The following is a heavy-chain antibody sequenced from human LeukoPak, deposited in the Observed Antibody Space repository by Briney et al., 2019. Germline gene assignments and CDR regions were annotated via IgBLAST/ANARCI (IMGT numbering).Heavy chain of an antibody. D-gene: IGHD6-13*01. CDR3: ARAPRHSSTMFDH. CDR1: GYNFTSYW. Sequence: GASVKVSCKASGYNFTSYWIQWVRQAPGQGLEWVSLINPNDGSTTYTHKFQGRVTMTRDMSTSTAFMDLSSLTSDDTATYYCARAPRHSSTMFDHWGQGTLVTGSS. V-gene: IGHV1-46*01. J-gene: IGHJ4*02. CDR2: INPNDGST.